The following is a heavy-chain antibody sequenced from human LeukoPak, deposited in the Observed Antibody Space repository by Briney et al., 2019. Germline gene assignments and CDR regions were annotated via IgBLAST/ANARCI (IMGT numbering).Heavy chain of an antibody. J-gene: IGHJ1*01. D-gene: IGHD2-15*01. Sequence: GGSLRLSCIASGVAIASSWMSWVRQSPGKRLEWVANVNPGGSVQNYVDSVTGRFTISRDNAKNSLYLQMNNLRADDTAVYYCATTFPYCSEDNCALGGQGTLVTVSS. CDR2: VNPGGSVQ. CDR1: GVAIASSW. CDR3: ATTFPYCSEDNCAL. V-gene: IGHV3-7*01.